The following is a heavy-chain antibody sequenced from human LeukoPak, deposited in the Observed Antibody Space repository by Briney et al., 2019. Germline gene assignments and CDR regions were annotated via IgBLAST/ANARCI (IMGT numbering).Heavy chain of an antibody. CDR3: ARDSSPSELLWFGELTLYFDY. D-gene: IGHD3-10*01. Sequence: GGSLRLSCAASGFTFSDYYMSWIRQAPGKGLEWVSYISSSGSTIYYADSVKGRFTISRDNAKNSLYLQMNSLRAEDTAVYYCARDSSPSELLWFGELTLYFDYWGQGTLVTVSS. CDR1: GFTFSDYY. J-gene: IGHJ4*02. CDR2: ISSSGSTI. V-gene: IGHV3-11*01.